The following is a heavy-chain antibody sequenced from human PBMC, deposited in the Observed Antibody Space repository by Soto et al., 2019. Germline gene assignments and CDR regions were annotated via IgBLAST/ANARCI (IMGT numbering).Heavy chain of an antibody. CDR3: ATNYGSGSTHFDF. CDR2: VIPMLRMS. V-gene: IGHV1-69*02. D-gene: IGHD3-10*01. CDR1: GDTFNFYT. J-gene: IGHJ4*02. Sequence: QVQLVQSGAEVRKPGSSVKVSCTASGDTFNFYTISWVRQAPGQGLEWMGRVIPMLRMSNNAQKSEGRVTITAAKAPITAYMALSTLRSDGTAVYYCATNYGSGSTHFDFWGPGPLVTV.